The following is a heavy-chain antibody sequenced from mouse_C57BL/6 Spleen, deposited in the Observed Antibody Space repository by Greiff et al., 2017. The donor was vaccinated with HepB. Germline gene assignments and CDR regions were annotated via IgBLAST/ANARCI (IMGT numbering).Heavy chain of an antibody. CDR1: GFTFSSYA. CDR3: AREGNDYDGVFAY. V-gene: IGHV5-4*01. J-gene: IGHJ3*01. CDR2: ISDGGSYT. Sequence: EVQLVESGGGLVKPGGSLKLSCAASGFTFSSYAMSWVRQTPEKRLEWVATISDGGSYTNYPDNVKGRFTISRDNATNNLYLQMSHLKSEDTAMYYCAREGNDYDGVFAYWGQGTLVTVSA. D-gene: IGHD2-4*01.